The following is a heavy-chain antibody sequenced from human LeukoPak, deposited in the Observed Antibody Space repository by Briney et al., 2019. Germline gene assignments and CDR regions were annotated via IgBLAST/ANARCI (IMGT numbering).Heavy chain of an antibody. J-gene: IGHJ4*02. Sequence: GGSLRLSCAASGFTFSSYWMSWVRQAPGRGLEWVGNIKEDGTEKYYVDSVKGRFTISRDNAKNSLYLQMNSLRAEDTAVYYCARTRTGIYQGPDYWGQGTLVTVSS. CDR2: IKEDGTEK. CDR1: GFTFSSYW. V-gene: IGHV3-7*05. D-gene: IGHD3-10*01. CDR3: ARTRTGIYQGPDY.